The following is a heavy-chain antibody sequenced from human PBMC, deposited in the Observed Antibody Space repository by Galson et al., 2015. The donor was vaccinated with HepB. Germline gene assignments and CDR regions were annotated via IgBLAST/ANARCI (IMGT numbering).Heavy chain of an antibody. Sequence: SVKVSCKAFGYTFRMNGISWVRQAPGQGLEWMGWISASKGNTNYGQKFQDRVTMTTDTSTSTAYMEMRSLTSDDTAIYYCARDREYAFDYWGQGTLVTVSS. J-gene: IGHJ4*02. CDR1: GYTFRMNG. CDR3: ARDREYAFDY. D-gene: IGHD2/OR15-2a*01. CDR2: ISASKGNT. V-gene: IGHV1-18*01.